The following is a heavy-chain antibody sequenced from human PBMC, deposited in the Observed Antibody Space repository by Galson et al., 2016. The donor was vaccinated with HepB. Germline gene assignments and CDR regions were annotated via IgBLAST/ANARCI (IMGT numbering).Heavy chain of an antibody. Sequence: SETLSLTCNVSGTSISSFFWSWVRQPPGKGLEWIGYVYYSGTTDYNPSLKSRVTMSMDTSMNQFYLKLTSVTAADTAGYYCARCFDDYIWGTYLGYGMDVWGQGTTVTVS. CDR3: ARCFDDYIWGTYLGYGMDV. CDR2: VYYSGTT. D-gene: IGHD3-16*01. V-gene: IGHV4-59*01. J-gene: IGHJ6*02. CDR1: GTSISSFF.